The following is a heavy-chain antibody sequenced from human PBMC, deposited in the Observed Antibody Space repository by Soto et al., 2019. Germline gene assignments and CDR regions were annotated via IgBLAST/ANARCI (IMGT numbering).Heavy chain of an antibody. CDR2: IIPIFGTA. CDR3: ASGDKFFGVADIYYYYYYGMDV. J-gene: IGHJ6*02. CDR1: GGTFSSYA. Sequence: SVEVSCKASGGTFSSYAISWVRQAPGQGLEWMGGIIPIFGTANYAQKFQGRVTITADESTSTAYMELSSLRSEDTAVYCCASGDKFFGVADIYYYYYYGMDVWGQGTTVTVSS. V-gene: IGHV1-69*13. D-gene: IGHD3-3*01.